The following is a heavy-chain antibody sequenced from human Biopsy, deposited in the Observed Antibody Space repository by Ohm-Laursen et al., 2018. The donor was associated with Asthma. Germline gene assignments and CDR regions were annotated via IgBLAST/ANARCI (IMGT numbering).Heavy chain of an antibody. CDR2: IIPIFGTA. J-gene: IGHJ6*02. D-gene: IGHD5-12*01. CDR1: GGTSSSYA. Sequence: GASVKVSCKASGGTSSSYAISWVRQAPGQGLEWMGGIIPIFGTANYAQKFRGRVTITADESTSTAYMELSSLSSEDTAVYYCARGYSGSDRIVYYYSGLEVWGQGTTVTVSS. CDR3: ARGYSGSDRIVYYYSGLEV. V-gene: IGHV1-69*13.